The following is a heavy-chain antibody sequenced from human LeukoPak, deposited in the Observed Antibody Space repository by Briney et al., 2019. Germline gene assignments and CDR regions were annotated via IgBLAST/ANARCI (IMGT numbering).Heavy chain of an antibody. Sequence: GSLRLSCAAFGFXFNSYSMNLVRPAPGKGLEGVSSICSSGTSLYYADSVKGRFTISRDNAKNSLSLQMNSLRADDAAVYYCARASSKQLAGYLPDGFDIWGQGTMVTVSS. V-gene: IGHV3-21*01. CDR2: ICSSGTSL. CDR1: GFXFNSYS. J-gene: IGHJ3*02. CDR3: ARASSKQLAGYLPDGFDI. D-gene: IGHD3-9*01.